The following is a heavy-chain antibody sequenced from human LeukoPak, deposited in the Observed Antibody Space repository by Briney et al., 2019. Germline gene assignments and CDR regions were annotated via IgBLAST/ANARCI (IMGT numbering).Heavy chain of an antibody. J-gene: IGHJ6*03. CDR1: GFTFSDYN. Sequence: PGGSLRLSCAASGFTFSDYNMRWIRQAPGKGLEWVSSISRSGSTKYYADSVKGRFTISRDNSKNTLYLQMNSLRAEDTAVYYCAKGRGWEASYYYYYMDVWGKGTTVTISS. D-gene: IGHD1-26*01. CDR2: ISRSGSTK. CDR3: AKGRGWEASYYYYYMDV. V-gene: IGHV3-11*04.